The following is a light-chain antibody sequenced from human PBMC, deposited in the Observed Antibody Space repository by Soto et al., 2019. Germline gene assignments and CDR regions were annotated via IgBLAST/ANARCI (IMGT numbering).Light chain of an antibody. CDR3: QQSNNYPWT. J-gene: IGKJ1*01. Sequence: DIQMTQSPSTLSASVGDRVTITCRASQYIHNYLAWYQQKPGEAPNLLIYEAANLESGVPSRFSGSETGTEFTLIISSLQHDDFATYYCQQSNNYPWTFGQGTRVEI. CDR2: EAA. V-gene: IGKV1-5*03. CDR1: QYIHNY.